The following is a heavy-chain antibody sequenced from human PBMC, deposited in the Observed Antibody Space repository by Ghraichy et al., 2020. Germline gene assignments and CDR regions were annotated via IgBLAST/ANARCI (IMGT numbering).Heavy chain of an antibody. V-gene: IGHV4-34*01. CDR2: INHRGLT. J-gene: IGHJ6*02. D-gene: IGHD1-1*01. CDR1: GGSFNDYY. CDR3: ARWNPSNALDV. Sequence: SETLSLTCAVSGGSFNDYYWSWIRQPPGMNLEWIGEINHRGLTNYNPSLGSRVTLSIGPSKHQFSLNLRSVTAADTALYYCARWNPSNALDVWGRGTPVTVSS.